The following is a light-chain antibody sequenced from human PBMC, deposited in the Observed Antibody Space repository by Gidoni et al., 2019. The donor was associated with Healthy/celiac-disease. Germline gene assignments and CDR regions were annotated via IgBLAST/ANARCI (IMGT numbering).Light chain of an antibody. V-gene: IGKV1-39*01. CDR2: AAS. CDR1: QSIRSY. Sequence: DIQMTQSPSSLSASVGDRVTITCRASQSIRSYLNWYQQKPGKAPELLIYAASSLQSGVPSRFSGSGSGTDFTLTISSLQPEDFATYYCQQSYSTPTTFGQGTRLEIK. CDR3: QQSYSTPTT. J-gene: IGKJ5*01.